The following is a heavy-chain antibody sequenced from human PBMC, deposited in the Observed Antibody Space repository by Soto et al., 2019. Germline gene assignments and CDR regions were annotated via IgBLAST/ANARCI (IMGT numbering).Heavy chain of an antibody. CDR1: GGTFSNSG. V-gene: IGHV1-69*13. J-gene: IGHJ4*02. D-gene: IGHD2-21*02. Sequence: SVKVSCKASGGTFSNSGISWVRQAPGQGLEWMGGIIPIFDTTNYAQKLQGRITIIADESTNTVYMELSSLRSADTGVYYCARAPILVPVTLHENYFDSWGQGTLVTVSS. CDR2: IIPIFDTT. CDR3: ARAPILVPVTLHENYFDS.